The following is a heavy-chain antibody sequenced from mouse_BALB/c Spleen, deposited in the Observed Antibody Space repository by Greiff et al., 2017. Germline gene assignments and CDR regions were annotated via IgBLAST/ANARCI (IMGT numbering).Heavy chain of an antibody. CDR2: ISSGGSYT. J-gene: IGHJ3*01. D-gene: IGHD2-3*01. Sequence: DVMLVESGGDLVKPGGSLKLSCAASGFTFSSYGMSWVRQTPDKRLEWVATISSGGSYTYYPDSVKGRFTISRDNAKNTLYLQMSSLKSEDTAMYYCARHDDGYYPNWGQGTLVTVSA. V-gene: IGHV5-6*02. CDR1: GFTFSSYG. CDR3: ARHDDGYYPN.